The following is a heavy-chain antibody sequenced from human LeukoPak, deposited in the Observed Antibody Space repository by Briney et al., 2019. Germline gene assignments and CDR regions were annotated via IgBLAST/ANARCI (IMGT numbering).Heavy chain of an antibody. CDR1: GYTFTGYY. CDR2: INPNSGGT. Sequence: GASVKVSCKASGYTFTGYYMHWVRQAPGQGLEWMGRINPNSGGTNYAQKFQGRVTMTRDTSISTAYMELSRLRSDDTAVYYCARVGDYVWGSYRYTDTDYWGQGTLVTVSS. V-gene: IGHV1-2*06. J-gene: IGHJ4*02. CDR3: ARVGDYVWGSYRYTDTDY. D-gene: IGHD3-16*02.